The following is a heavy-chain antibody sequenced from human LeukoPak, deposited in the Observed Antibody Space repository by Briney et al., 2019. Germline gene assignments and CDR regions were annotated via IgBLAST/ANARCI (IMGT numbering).Heavy chain of an antibody. CDR3: ARRVRYYDILTGYYYYYMDV. Sequence: KTSETLSLTCTVSGGSISSSSYYWGWIRQPPGKGLEWIGSIYYSGSTYYNPSLKSRVTISVDTSKNQFSLKLSSVTAADTAVCYCARRVRYYDILTGYYYYYMDVWGKGTTVTISS. D-gene: IGHD3-9*01. V-gene: IGHV4-39*01. J-gene: IGHJ6*03. CDR2: IYYSGST. CDR1: GGSISSSSYY.